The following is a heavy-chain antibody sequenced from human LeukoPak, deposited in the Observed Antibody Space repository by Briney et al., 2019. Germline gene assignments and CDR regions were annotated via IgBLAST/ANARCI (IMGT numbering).Heavy chain of an antibody. CDR1: GFTFTGSA. CDR2: IVVGSGNT. Sequence: SVKVSCKASGFTFTGSAMQWVRQARGQRLEWIGWIVVGSGNTNYAQKFQGRVTMTRDTSISTAYMELSRLRSDDTAVYYCARDKNWGQAYYYFDYWGQGTLVTVSS. J-gene: IGHJ4*02. V-gene: IGHV1-58*02. CDR3: ARDKNWGQAYYYFDY. D-gene: IGHD7-27*01.